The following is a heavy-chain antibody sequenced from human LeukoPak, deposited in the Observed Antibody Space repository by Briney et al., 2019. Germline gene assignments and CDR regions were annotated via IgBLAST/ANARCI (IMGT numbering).Heavy chain of an antibody. CDR2: INHSGST. D-gene: IGHD3-16*01. J-gene: IGHJ4*02. V-gene: IGHV4-34*01. Sequence: PSETLSLTCAVYGGSFSGYYWSWIRQPPGKGLEWIGEINHSGSTNYNPSLKSRVTISVDTSRNQFSLRLSSVTAADTAVYYCATVGNWATLDYWGQGTLVTVSS. CDR1: GGSFSGYY. CDR3: ATVGNWATLDY.